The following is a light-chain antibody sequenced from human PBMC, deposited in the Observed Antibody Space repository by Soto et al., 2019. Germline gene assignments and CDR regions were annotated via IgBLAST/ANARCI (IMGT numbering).Light chain of an antibody. Sequence: DIVMTQSPDSLAVSLGERATINCKSSRSLLHDSNKENFLALYQKKPGQPPKLLFYWASTRESGVPERFSGSGSETDFTLTISSLRAEDVAVYYCQQYYGIPLTFGGGTKVDIK. CDR3: QQYYGIPLT. CDR1: RSLLHDSNKENF. J-gene: IGKJ4*01. V-gene: IGKV4-1*01. CDR2: WAS.